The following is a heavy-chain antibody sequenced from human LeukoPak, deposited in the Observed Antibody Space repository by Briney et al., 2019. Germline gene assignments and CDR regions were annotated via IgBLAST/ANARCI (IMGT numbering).Heavy chain of an antibody. CDR2: ISGGGGST. J-gene: IGHJ4*02. CDR3: AKGGKWDVTPFDY. CDR1: GFTFTSYS. V-gene: IGHV3-23*01. D-gene: IGHD1-26*01. Sequence: GGSLRLSCAASGFTFTSYSMNWVRQAPGKGLEWVSTISGGGGSTYYVDSVKGRFTISRDNSKNTLYLQVNSLRAEDTAVYYCAKGGKWDVTPFDYWGQGTLVTVSS.